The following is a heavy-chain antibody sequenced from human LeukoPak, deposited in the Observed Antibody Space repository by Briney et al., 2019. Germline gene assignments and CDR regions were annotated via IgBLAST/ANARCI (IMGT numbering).Heavy chain of an antibody. V-gene: IGHV3-49*03. CDR3: ARIAARGGVEFDP. J-gene: IGHJ5*02. CDR1: GFTFGDYA. Sequence: GGSLRLSCTASGFTFGDYAMSWFRQAPGKGLEWVGFIRSKAYGGTTEYAASVKGRFTISRDDSKSIAYLQMNSLKTEDTAVYYCARIAARGGVEFDPWGQGTLVTVSS. D-gene: IGHD6-6*01. CDR2: IRSKAYGGTT.